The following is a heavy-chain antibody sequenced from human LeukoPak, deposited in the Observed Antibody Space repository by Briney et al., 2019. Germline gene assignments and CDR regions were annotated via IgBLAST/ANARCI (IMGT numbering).Heavy chain of an antibody. CDR1: GYSFTSYW. CDR2: IYPGDSDT. Sequence: PGESLKISCEGSGYSFTSYWIAWVRQKPGKGLEWMGIIYPGDSDTRYSPSFQGQVTISADKSISTAYLQWSSLKASDTAMYYCARLVYYDSNGHLDYWGQGTLDTVSS. J-gene: IGHJ4*02. CDR3: ARLVYYDSNGHLDY. D-gene: IGHD3-22*01. V-gene: IGHV5-51*01.